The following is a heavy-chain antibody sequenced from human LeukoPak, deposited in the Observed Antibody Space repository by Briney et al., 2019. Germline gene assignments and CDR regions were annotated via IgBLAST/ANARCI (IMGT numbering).Heavy chain of an antibody. J-gene: IGHJ4*02. CDR1: GYTFTSYG. Sequence: APVKVSCKASGYTFTSYGISWVRQAPGQGLEWMGWISAYNGNTNYAQKLQGRVTMTTDTSTSTAYMELRSLRSDDTAVYYCARVKTAYYDSSGPTPGYYFDYWGQGTLDTVSS. CDR2: ISAYNGNT. V-gene: IGHV1-18*01. D-gene: IGHD3-22*01. CDR3: ARVKTAYYDSSGPTPGYYFDY.